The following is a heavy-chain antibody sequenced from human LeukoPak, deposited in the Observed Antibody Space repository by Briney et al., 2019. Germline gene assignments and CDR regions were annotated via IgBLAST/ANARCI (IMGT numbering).Heavy chain of an antibody. CDR1: GFTFSIYS. D-gene: IGHD6-13*01. J-gene: IGHJ4*02. CDR3: ARDRGGSSWYDY. V-gene: IGHV3-21*01. Sequence: GGSLRLSCAASGFTFSIYSMNWVRQAPGKGLEWVSSISSSSSYIYYADSVKGRFTISRDNAKNSLYLQLNSLRPEDTAVYYCARDRGGSSWYDYWGQGTLVTVSS. CDR2: ISSSSSYI.